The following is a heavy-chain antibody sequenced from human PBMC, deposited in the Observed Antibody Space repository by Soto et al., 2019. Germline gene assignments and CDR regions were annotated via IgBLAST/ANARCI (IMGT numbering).Heavy chain of an antibody. CDR1: GFTFSSYA. CDR3: AKSYVGFGEFQPSDY. D-gene: IGHD3-10*01. J-gene: IGHJ4*02. CDR2: ISGSGGST. Sequence: EVQLLESGGGLVQPGGSLRLSCAASGFTFSSYAMSWVRQAPRKGLEWVSAISGSGGSTYYADSVKGRFTISRDNSKNTLYLQMNSLRAEDTAVYYCAKSYVGFGEFQPSDYWGQGTLVTVSS. V-gene: IGHV3-23*01.